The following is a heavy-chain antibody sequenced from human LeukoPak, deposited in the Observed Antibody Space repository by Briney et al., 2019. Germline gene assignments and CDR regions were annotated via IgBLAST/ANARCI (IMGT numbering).Heavy chain of an antibody. V-gene: IGHV4-34*01. J-gene: IGHJ3*02. CDR3: ARHLRYYGSGSDAFDI. Sequence: SETLSLTCAVYGGSFSGYYWSWIRQPPGKGLEWIGEINHSGSTNYNPSLKSRVTISVDTSKNQFSLKLSSVTAADTAVYYCARHLRYYGSGSDAFDIWGQGTMVTVSS. CDR1: GGSFSGYY. D-gene: IGHD3-10*01. CDR2: INHSGST.